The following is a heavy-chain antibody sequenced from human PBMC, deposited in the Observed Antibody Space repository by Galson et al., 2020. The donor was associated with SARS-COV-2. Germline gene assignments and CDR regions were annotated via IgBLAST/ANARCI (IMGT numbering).Heavy chain of an antibody. Sequence: SQTLSLTCNVSGDSIRSSSYYRGWIRQPPGEGLEWIGSIYYSGTTFYNPSLKSRVTISVDTPKNQFSLKLSSVTAADTAVYYCVRDIARYTTSRYEFNWYFDFWGRGTLVTVSS. CDR3: VRDIARYTTSRYEFNWYFDF. J-gene: IGHJ2*01. V-gene: IGHV4-39*07. D-gene: IGHD6-13*01. CDR2: IYYSGTT. CDR1: GDSIRSSSYY.